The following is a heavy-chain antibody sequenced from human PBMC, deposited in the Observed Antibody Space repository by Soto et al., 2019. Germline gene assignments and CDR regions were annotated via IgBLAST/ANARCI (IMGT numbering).Heavy chain of an antibody. D-gene: IGHD3-22*01. CDR1: GKAFTSFW. J-gene: IGHJ3*02. V-gene: IGHV5-51*01. Sequence: LKISCKISGKAFTSFWVVWVRQMPGRGLEWMGNIYPGDSDTRYTPPFQGQVTISADKSTNTAYLQWHSLQASDTALYYCAKQDDRGALEIWGQGTKVTVSS. CDR2: IYPGDSDT. CDR3: AKQDDRGALEI.